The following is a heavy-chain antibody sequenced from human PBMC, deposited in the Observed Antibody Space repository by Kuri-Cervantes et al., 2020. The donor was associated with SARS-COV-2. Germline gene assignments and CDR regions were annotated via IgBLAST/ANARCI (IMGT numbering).Heavy chain of an antibody. CDR2: INPSGGST. J-gene: IGHJ3*02. Sequence: ASVKVSCKASGYNFTSYYMHWVRQAPGQGLEWMGIINPSGGSTSYAQKFQGRVTMTRDTSTSTVYMELSSLRSEDTAVYYCARDSSGWYAATRAFDIWGQGTMVTVSS. CDR1: GYNFTSYY. V-gene: IGHV1-46*01. D-gene: IGHD6-19*01. CDR3: ARDSSGWYAATRAFDI.